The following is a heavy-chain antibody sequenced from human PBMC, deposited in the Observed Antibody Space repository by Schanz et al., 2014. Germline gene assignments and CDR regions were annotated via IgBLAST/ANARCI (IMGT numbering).Heavy chain of an antibody. CDR1: GFTISSYS. Sequence: VQMVESGGGVVQPGRSLRLSCAASGFTISSYSMNWVRQAPGKGLEWVSSISSSSSYIYYADSVKGRFTISRDNAKNSLNLQMNSLKTEDTAMYYCARRASCSRIGCPFDSWGQGTLVTVSS. CDR2: ISSSSSYI. J-gene: IGHJ4*02. CDR3: ARRASCSRIGCPFDS. V-gene: IGHV3-21*04. D-gene: IGHD2-2*01.